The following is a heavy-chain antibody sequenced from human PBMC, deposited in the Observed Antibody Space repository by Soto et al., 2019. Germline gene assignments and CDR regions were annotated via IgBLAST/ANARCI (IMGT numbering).Heavy chain of an antibody. CDR2: IYYSGST. CDR3: ARQFRGYCSGGSCYKFDP. D-gene: IGHD2-15*01. J-gene: IGHJ5*02. Sequence: PSETLSLTCTVSGGSISSYYWSWIRQPPGKGLEWIGYIYYSGSTNYNPSLKSRVTISVDTSKNQFSLKLGSVTAADTAVYYCARQFRGYCSGGSCYKFDPWGQGTLVTVSS. V-gene: IGHV4-59*08. CDR1: GGSISSYY.